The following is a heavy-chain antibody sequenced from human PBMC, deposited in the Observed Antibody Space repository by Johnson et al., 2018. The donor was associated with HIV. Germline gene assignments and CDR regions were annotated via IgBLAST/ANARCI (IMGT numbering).Heavy chain of an antibody. Sequence: QVQLVESGGGVVQPGRSLSLSCAASGFTFSSYAMHWVRQAPGKGLEWVAVISYDGSEKYYADSVKGRFTISRDSSKNTLYLQVNSLRAEDTAVYYCARGSRYTHDNDDVYLLHAFDIWGQGTVVTVSS. J-gene: IGHJ3*02. V-gene: IGHV3-30*04. CDR3: ARGSRYTHDNDDVYLLHAFDI. D-gene: IGHD3-16*01. CDR2: ISYDGSEK. CDR1: GFTFSSYA.